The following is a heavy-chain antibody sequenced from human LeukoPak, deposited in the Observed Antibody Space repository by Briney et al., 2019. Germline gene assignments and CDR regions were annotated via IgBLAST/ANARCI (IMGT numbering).Heavy chain of an antibody. J-gene: IGHJ4*02. CDR2: IIPIFGTA. CDR1: GGTFSSYA. V-gene: IGHV1-69*06. CDR3: ARDYYDSSGYYYGGKDY. D-gene: IGHD3-22*01. Sequence: ASVKVSCKASGGTFSSYAISWVRQAPGQGLEWMGGIIPIFGTANYAQKFQGRVTITADKSTSTAYMELSSLRSEDTAVYYCARDYYDSSGYYYGGKDYWGQGTLVTVSS.